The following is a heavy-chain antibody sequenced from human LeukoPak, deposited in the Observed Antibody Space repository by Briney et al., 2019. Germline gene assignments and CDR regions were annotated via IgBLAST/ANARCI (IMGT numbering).Heavy chain of an antibody. J-gene: IGHJ4*02. CDR2: INSDGSST. Sequence: GGSLRLSCAASGFTFSSYWMHWVRQAPGKGLVWVSRINSDGSSTSYADSVKGRFTISRGNAKNTLYLQMNSLRAEDTAVYYCARGAYCGSECPHDYWGQGTLVSVSS. V-gene: IGHV3-74*01. CDR3: ARGAYCGSECPHDY. CDR1: GFTFSSYW. D-gene: IGHD2-21*01.